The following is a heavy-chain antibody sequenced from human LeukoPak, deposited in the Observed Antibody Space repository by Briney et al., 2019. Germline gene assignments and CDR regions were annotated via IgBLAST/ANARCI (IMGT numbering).Heavy chain of an antibody. CDR1: GGSISSYY. D-gene: IGHD3-10*01. Sequence: SETLSLTCTVSGGSISSYYWSWIRQPAGKGLEWIGRIYTSGSTNYSPSLEGRVTMSVDSSKNQFSLKLSSLTAADTAVYYCARDPGYYGSGTRGAFDIWGQGTMVTVSS. V-gene: IGHV4-4*07. CDR3: ARDPGYYGSGTRGAFDI. CDR2: IYTSGST. J-gene: IGHJ3*02.